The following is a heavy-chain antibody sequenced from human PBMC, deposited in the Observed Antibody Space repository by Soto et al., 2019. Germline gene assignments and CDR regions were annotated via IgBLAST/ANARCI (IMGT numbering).Heavy chain of an antibody. Sequence: GGSLRLSCAASGFTFSSYAMHWVRQAPGKGLEWVAVISYDGSNKYYADSVKGRFTISRDNSKNTLYLQMNSLRAEDTAVYYCARELPLHPDFAYWGQGTLVTVSS. V-gene: IGHV3-30-3*01. CDR2: ISYDGSNK. CDR1: GFTFSSYA. D-gene: IGHD1-26*01. J-gene: IGHJ4*02. CDR3: ARELPLHPDFAY.